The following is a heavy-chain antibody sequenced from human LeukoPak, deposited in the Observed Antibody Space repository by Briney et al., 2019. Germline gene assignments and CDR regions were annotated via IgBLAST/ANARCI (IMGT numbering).Heavy chain of an antibody. CDR2: IDHSGST. Sequence: SETLSLTCAVYGGSFSGYYWSWIRQPPGKGLEWIGEIDHSGSTNYNPSLKSRVTISVDTSKNQFSLELSSVTAADTAVYYCASSNHFWSGYYLLDYWGQGTLVTVSS. D-gene: IGHD3-3*02. CDR3: ASSNHFWSGYYLLDY. J-gene: IGHJ4*02. CDR1: GGSFSGYY. V-gene: IGHV4-34*01.